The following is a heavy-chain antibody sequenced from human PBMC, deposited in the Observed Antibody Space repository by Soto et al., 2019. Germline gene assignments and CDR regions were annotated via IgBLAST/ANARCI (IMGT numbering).Heavy chain of an antibody. V-gene: IGHV1-69*13. Sequence: GSSVKVSCKASGGTFSSYAISWVRQAPGQGLEWMGGIIPIFGTANYAQKFQGRVTITADESTSTAYMELSSLRSEDTAVYYCATFYYDSSGYSPVAAFDIWGQGTMVTVAS. CDR3: ATFYYDSSGYSPVAAFDI. CDR1: GGTFSSYA. CDR2: IIPIFGTA. D-gene: IGHD3-22*01. J-gene: IGHJ3*02.